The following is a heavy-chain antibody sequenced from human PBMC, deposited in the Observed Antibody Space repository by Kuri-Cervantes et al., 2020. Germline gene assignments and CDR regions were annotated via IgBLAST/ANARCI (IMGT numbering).Heavy chain of an antibody. J-gene: IGHJ2*01. V-gene: IGHV4-34*01. Sequence: GSLRLSCAVSGYSITSGFHWSWIRQPPGKGLEWIGEINHSGSTNYNQSLKSRVTISVDTSKNQFSLKLSSVTAADTAVYYCAREGSGWRPRYFDLWGRGTLVTVSS. CDR2: INHSGST. D-gene: IGHD6-19*01. CDR3: AREGSGWRPRYFDL. CDR1: GYSITSGFH.